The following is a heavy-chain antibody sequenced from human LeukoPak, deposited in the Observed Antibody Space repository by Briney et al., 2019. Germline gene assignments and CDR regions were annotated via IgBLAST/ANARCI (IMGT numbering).Heavy chain of an antibody. CDR2: ISTSGST. J-gene: IGHJ6*03. V-gene: IGHV4-61*02. CDR1: GGSFSSDYDY. Sequence: SETLSLTCTVSGGSFSSDYDYWSWIRQPAGQGLEWIGRISTSGSTNYNPSLKSRVTISVDTSKNQFSLRLNSVTAADTAVYYCARDGETRGPIYYYYYMDVWGKGTTVTVSS. D-gene: IGHD3-10*01. CDR3: ARDGETRGPIYYYYYMDV.